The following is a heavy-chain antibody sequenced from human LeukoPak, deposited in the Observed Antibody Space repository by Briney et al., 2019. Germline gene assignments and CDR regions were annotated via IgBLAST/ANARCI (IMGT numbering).Heavy chain of an antibody. J-gene: IGHJ4*02. CDR1: GFTFSSYA. CDR2: ISGSGGST. Sequence: GGSLRLSCAASGFTFSSYAMSWVRQAPGKGLDWVSAISGSGGSTYYADSVKGRFTISRDNSKNTLYLQMNSLRAEDTAVYYCAKDRIVVSYYFDYWGQGTLVTVSS. D-gene: IGHD3-22*01. V-gene: IGHV3-23*01. CDR3: AKDRIVVSYYFDY.